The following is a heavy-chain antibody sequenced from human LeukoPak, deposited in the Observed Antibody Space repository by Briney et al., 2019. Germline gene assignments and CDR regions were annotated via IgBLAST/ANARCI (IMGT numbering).Heavy chain of an antibody. Sequence: SGGSLGLSCAVSGFTSSSYWMSWVRQAPGKGLEWVANIKQDGSEKYYVDSVKGRFTISRDNAKNSLYLQMNSLRAEDTAVYYCARAPYCIGGSCRFDYWGQGTLVTVSS. J-gene: IGHJ4*02. CDR1: GFTSSSYW. CDR3: ARAPYCIGGSCRFDY. CDR2: IKQDGSEK. V-gene: IGHV3-7*03. D-gene: IGHD2-15*01.